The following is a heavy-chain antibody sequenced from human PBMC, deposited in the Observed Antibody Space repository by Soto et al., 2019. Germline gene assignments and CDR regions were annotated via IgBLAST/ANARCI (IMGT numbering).Heavy chain of an antibody. CDR1: GFTVSSNY. CDR2: IYSGGST. CDR3: ARDNVFKQLVRRGGYYYMDV. D-gene: IGHD6-13*01. Sequence: GGSLRLSCAASGFTVSSNYMSWVRQAPGKGLEWVSVIYSGGSTYYADSVKGRFTISRDNSKNTLYLQMNSLRAEDTAVYYCARDNVFKQLVRRGGYYYMDVWGKGTTVTVSS. J-gene: IGHJ6*03. V-gene: IGHV3-66*01.